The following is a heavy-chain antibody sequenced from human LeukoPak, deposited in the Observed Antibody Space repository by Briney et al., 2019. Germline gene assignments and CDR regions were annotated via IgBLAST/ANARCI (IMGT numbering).Heavy chain of an antibody. V-gene: IGHV1-69*06. CDR1: GYTFTSYD. Sequence: EASVKVSCKASGYTFTSYDISWVRQAPGQGLEWMGGIIPIFGTANYAQKFQGRVTITADKSTSTAYMEMSSLRSEDTAVYYCAREALAVAGTTFDYWGQGTLVTVSS. CDR2: IIPIFGTA. J-gene: IGHJ4*02. CDR3: AREALAVAGTTFDY. D-gene: IGHD6-19*01.